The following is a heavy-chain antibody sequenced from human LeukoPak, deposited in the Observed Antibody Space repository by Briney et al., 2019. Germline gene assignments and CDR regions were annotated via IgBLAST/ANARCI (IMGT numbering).Heavy chain of an antibody. CDR3: AKGGEQVTWNFQN. J-gene: IGHJ1*01. D-gene: IGHD1/OR15-1a*01. CDR2: IYSGGST. Sequence: GGSLRLSCAASGFTVGSNYMSWVRLAPGKGLEWVSVIYSGGSTYYADSVRGRFTISRDNSKNTLYLQMNSLRAEDTAVYYCAKGGEQVTWNFQNWGQGTLVTVSS. V-gene: IGHV3-53*01. CDR1: GFTVGSNY.